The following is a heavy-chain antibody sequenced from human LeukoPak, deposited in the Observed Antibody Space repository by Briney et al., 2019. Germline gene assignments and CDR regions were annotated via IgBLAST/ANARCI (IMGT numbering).Heavy chain of an antibody. Sequence: SETLSLTCAVYGGSFSGYYWSWIRQPPGKGLEWIGEINHSGSTNYNPSLKSRVTISVDTSKNQFSLKLSSVTAADTAVYYCARGPRGGSRMFDPWGQGTLVTVSS. D-gene: IGHD2-15*01. J-gene: IGHJ5*02. CDR2: INHSGST. V-gene: IGHV4-34*01. CDR1: GGSFSGYY. CDR3: ARGPRGGSRMFDP.